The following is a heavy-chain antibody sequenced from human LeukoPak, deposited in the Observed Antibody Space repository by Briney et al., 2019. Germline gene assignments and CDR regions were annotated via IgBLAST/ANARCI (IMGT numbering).Heavy chain of an antibody. CDR3: ASLYCSSTSCYDY. J-gene: IGHJ4*02. CDR1: GGSISSYY. D-gene: IGHD2-2*01. CDR2: IYYSGST. V-gene: IGHV4-59*01. Sequence: SETLSLTCTVSGGSISSYYWSWIRQPPGKGLEWIGYIYYSGSTNYNPSLKSRVTISVDTSKNQFSLKLSSVTAADTAVYYCASLYCSSTSCYDYWGQGTLATVSS.